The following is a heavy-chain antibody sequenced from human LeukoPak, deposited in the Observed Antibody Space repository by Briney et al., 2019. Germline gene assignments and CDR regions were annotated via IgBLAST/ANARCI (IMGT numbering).Heavy chain of an antibody. CDR1: GFTFGSYA. V-gene: IGHV3-30*01. D-gene: IGHD3-3*01. J-gene: IGHJ4*02. Sequence: GGSLRLSCAASGFTFGSYAMHWVRQAPGKGLEWVAVISYDGSNKYYADSVKGRFTISRDNSKNTLYLQMNSLRAEDTAVYYCARDLEGTRITIFGIGYWGQGTLVTVSS. CDR3: ARDLEGTRITIFGIGY. CDR2: ISYDGSNK.